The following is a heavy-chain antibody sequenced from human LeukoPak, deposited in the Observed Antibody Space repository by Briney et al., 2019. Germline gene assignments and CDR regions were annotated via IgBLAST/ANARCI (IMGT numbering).Heavy chain of an antibody. D-gene: IGHD3-10*01. CDR2: IYYSGST. CDR3: ARAPYYGSGSYYDYYYYYYMDV. J-gene: IGHJ6*03. Sequence: SETLSLTCTVSGGSISSYYWSWIRQPPGKGLEWIGYIYYSGSTNYNPSLKSRVTISVDTSKNQFSLKLSSVTAADTAVYYCARAPYYGSGSYYDYYYYYYMDVWGKGTTVTISS. CDR1: GGSISSYY. V-gene: IGHV4-59*01.